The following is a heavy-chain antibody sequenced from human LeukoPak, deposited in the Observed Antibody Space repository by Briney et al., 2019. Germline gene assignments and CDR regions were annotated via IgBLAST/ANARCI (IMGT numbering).Heavy chain of an antibody. Sequence: SVKVSCKASGGTFSSYAISWVRQAPGQGLEWMGGIIPTFGTANYAQKFQGRVTITADESTSTAYMELSSLRSEDTAVYYCARQARYCSSTSCYWRWGFDPWGQGTLVTVSS. J-gene: IGHJ5*02. D-gene: IGHD2-2*01. CDR2: IIPTFGTA. CDR1: GGTFSSYA. CDR3: ARQARYCSSTSCYWRWGFDP. V-gene: IGHV1-69*13.